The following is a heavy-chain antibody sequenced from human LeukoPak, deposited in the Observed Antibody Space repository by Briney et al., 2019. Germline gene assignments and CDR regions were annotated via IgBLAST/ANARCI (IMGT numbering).Heavy chain of an antibody. V-gene: IGHV3-53*01. D-gene: IGHD1-26*01. CDR3: ARVRRQVGSRWFDS. CDR2: MNTCGSA. CDR1: GFPFTTNY. Sequence: GGSLRLSCAASGFPFTTNYMSWVRQAPGKGLEWVSVMNTCGSAYYADSVKGRFTISRDNSNNTLYLQMNSLRAEDTAVYYCARVRRQVGSRWFDSWGQGTLVTVSS. J-gene: IGHJ5*01.